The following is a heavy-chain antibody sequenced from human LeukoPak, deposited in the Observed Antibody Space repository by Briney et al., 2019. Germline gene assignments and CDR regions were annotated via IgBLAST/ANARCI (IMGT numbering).Heavy chain of an antibody. J-gene: IGHJ4*02. V-gene: IGHV1-46*01. D-gene: IGHD3-3*01. CDR2: INPSGGST. CDR3: ARDRTRITIFGVVITHFDY. Sequence: ASVKVSCKASGYTFTSYYMHWVRQAPGQGLEWMGIINPSGGSTSYAQKFQGRVTMTRDTSTSTVYMELSSLRSEDTAVYYCARDRTRITIFGVVITHFDYWGQGTLVTVSS. CDR1: GYTFTSYY.